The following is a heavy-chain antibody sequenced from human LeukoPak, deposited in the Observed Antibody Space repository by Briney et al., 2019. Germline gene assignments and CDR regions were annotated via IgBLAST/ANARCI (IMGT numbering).Heavy chain of an antibody. CDR3: ARGFSTVFFYYAMDV. D-gene: IGHD2/OR15-2a*01. Sequence: ASVKVSCKTSGYTFTSYDFNWVRQATGQGLEWMGWMSPNSGNTGYAQKFQGRVTMTRNTSISTAYLELSSLTSEDTAVYYCARGFSTVFFYYAMDVWGQGTTVTVSS. J-gene: IGHJ6*02. CDR1: GYTFTSYD. CDR2: MSPNSGNT. V-gene: IGHV1-8*01.